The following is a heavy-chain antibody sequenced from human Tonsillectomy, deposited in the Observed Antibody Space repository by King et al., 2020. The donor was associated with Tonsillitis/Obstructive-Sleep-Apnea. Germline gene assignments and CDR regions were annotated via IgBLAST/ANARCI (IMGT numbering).Heavy chain of an antibody. CDR2: IRSKAYGGTT. Sequence: VQLVESGGGLVKPGRSLRLSCTASGFTFGDYAMSWFRQAPGKGLEWVGFIRSKAYGGTTEYAASVKGRCTISRDDSKSIAYLQMNSLKTEDTAVYYCTSCSGGSCYRPYFDYWGQGTLVTVSS. CDR1: GFTFGDYA. CDR3: TSCSGGSCYRPYFDY. V-gene: IGHV3-49*05. J-gene: IGHJ4*02. D-gene: IGHD2-15*01.